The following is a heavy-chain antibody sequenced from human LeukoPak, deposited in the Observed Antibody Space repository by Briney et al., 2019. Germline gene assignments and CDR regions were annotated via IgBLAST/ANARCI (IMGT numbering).Heavy chain of an antibody. CDR2: ISGNAGAT. J-gene: IGHJ3*01. V-gene: IGHV3-23*01. CDR3: AKRGDYHGSGFSAALGM. Sequence: GGSLRLSCAASGFTFSGYAMNWVRQAPGKGLEWVSAISGNAGATVYADSVKGRFTISRDNSKNTLSLQIDSLRADDTAVYFCAKRGDYHGSGFSAALGMWGQGTMVTVAS. CDR1: GFTFSGYA. D-gene: IGHD3-22*01.